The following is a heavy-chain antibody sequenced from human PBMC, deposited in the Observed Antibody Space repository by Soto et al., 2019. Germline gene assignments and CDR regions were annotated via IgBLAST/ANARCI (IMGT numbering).Heavy chain of an antibody. CDR1: GFTFSSYW. Sequence: GGSLRLSCAASGFTFSSYWMHWVRQAPGKGLVWVSRINSDGSSTSYADSVKGRFTISRDNAKDTLYLQMNSVRAEDTAVYYCARDTDDFWSGLDIWGQGTMVTVSS. CDR3: ARDTDDFWSGLDI. CDR2: INSDGSST. V-gene: IGHV3-74*01. D-gene: IGHD3-3*01. J-gene: IGHJ3*02.